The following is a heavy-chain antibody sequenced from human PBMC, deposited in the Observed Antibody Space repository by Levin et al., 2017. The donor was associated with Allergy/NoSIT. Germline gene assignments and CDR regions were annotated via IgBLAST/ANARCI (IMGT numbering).Heavy chain of an antibody. CDR2: INSDGSST. Sequence: RGESLKISCAASGLTLSNYWMHWVRQAPGKGLVWVSRINSDGSSTSYADSVKGRFTISRDNAKNTLYLQMNSLRAEDTAVYYCSTGYSSGWYSGGVDYRGQGTLVTVSS. J-gene: IGHJ4*02. CDR3: STGYSSGWYSGGVDY. CDR1: GLTLSNYW. V-gene: IGHV3-74*01. D-gene: IGHD6-19*01.